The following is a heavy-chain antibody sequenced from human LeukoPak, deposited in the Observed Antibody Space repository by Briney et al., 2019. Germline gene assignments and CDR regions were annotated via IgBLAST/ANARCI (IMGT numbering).Heavy chain of an antibody. CDR2: VSGPGDNT. D-gene: IGHD6-25*01. CDR1: GFTFSSYA. V-gene: IGHV3-23*01. CDR3: AREATSSSGWYIDY. Sequence: GGSLRLSCAASGFTFSSYAMSWVRQAPGKGLEWVSTVSGPGDNTYYADSVKGRFTISRDNSKNTVYLQMNSLRAGDTAVYYCAREATSSSGWYIDYWGQGTLVTVSS. J-gene: IGHJ4*02.